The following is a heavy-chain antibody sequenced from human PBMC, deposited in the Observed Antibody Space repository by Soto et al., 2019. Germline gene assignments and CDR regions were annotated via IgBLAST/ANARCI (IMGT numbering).Heavy chain of an antibody. CDR3: ESNNAYAEGYYWYGIDV. J-gene: IGHJ6*02. CDR2: ISSYGSDT. D-gene: IGHD2-21*01. V-gene: IGHV3-74*01. CDR1: GFTFSRYW. Sequence: EVQLVESGGGLVLPGGSLRLSCAASGFTFSRYWMHWVRQAPGKGLVWVSRISSYGSDTHYADSVKGRFTISRDNAKNTLYLQMNSLRADDTAVYYCESNNAYAEGYYWYGIDVWGQGTTVTVSS.